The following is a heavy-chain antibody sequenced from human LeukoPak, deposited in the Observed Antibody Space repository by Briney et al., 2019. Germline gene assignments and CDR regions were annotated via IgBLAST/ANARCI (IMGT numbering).Heavy chain of an antibody. CDR3: AKEGASPRLYYYDSSGALGY. D-gene: IGHD3-22*01. V-gene: IGHV3-23*01. CDR2: ISGSGGST. Sequence: PGGSLRLSCAASGFTFSSYGMHWVRQAPGKGLEWVSAISGSGGSTYYADSVKGRFTISRDNSKNTLYLQMNSLRAEDTAVYYCAKEGASPRLYYYDSSGALGYWGQGTLVTVSS. J-gene: IGHJ4*02. CDR1: GFTFSSYG.